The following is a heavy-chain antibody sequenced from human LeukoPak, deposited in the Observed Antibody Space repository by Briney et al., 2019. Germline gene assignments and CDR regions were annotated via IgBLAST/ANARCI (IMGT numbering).Heavy chain of an antibody. D-gene: IGHD3-22*01. Sequence: DSVKGRFTISRDNAKNSLYLQMNSLRAEDTAVYYCARDPPTFNYDSSGYLDYWGQGTLVTVSS. CDR3: ARDPPTFNYDSSGYLDY. V-gene: IGHV3-11*06. J-gene: IGHJ4*02.